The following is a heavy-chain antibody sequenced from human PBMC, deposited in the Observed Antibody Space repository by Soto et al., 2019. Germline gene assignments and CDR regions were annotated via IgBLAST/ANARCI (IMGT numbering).Heavy chain of an antibody. D-gene: IGHD3-3*01. CDR3: TSNRPPQRFFDY. Sequence: EVKLVESGGGLVQPGRSLRLSCEASGFTFDDYAMHWVRQAPGKGLEWISSISWSSGNIAYADSVKGRSTISTDNTKNSLYLQMNSLRAEDTALYYCTSNRPPQRFFDYWGQGTLVTVSS. CDR1: GFTFDDYA. CDR2: ISWSSGNI. V-gene: IGHV3-9*01. J-gene: IGHJ4*02.